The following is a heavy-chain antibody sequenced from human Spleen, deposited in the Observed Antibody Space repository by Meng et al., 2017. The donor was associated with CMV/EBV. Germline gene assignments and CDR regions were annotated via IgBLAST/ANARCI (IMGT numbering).Heavy chain of an antibody. CDR2: IYHSGST. V-gene: IGHV4-30-2*01. D-gene: IGHD6-13*01. J-gene: IGHJ4*02. CDR1: GGAISSGAYS. Sequence: GGAISSGAYSWSWIRQPPGKGLEWIGYIYHSGSTYYNPSLKSRVTISVDRSKNQFSLKLSSVTAADTAVYYCARDGPGAAAGQYFDYWGQGTLVTVSS. CDR3: ARDGPGAAAGQYFDY.